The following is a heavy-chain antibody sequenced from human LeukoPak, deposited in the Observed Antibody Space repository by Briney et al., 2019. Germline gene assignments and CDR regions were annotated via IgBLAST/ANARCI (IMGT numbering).Heavy chain of an antibody. V-gene: IGHV1-2*02. CDR1: GYTFTVYY. Sequence: ASVTVSFKASGYTFTVYYMHWVRQAPGQGLEWMGWINPNSGGTNYARKFQGRVTMTRDTSISTAYMELSRLRSDDTAVYYCARDPSGVAPDYWGQGTLVTVSS. CDR2: INPNSGGT. J-gene: IGHJ4*02. D-gene: IGHD3-3*01. CDR3: ARDPSGVAPDY.